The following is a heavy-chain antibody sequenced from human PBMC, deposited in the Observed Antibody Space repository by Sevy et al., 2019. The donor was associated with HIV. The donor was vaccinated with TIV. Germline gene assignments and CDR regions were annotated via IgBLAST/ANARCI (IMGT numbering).Heavy chain of an antibody. CDR2: IKQDVSVK. CDR1: GFSLNNYW. Sequence: GSLRLSCAASGFSLNNYWMNWVRQAPGKGLEWVANIKQDVSVKYYVDSVKGRFTISRDNARNLLYLQMNSLRVEDTALYYCVRAIAAAGSFWGQGTLVTVSS. D-gene: IGHD6-13*01. J-gene: IGHJ4*02. CDR3: VRAIAAAGSF. V-gene: IGHV3-7*01.